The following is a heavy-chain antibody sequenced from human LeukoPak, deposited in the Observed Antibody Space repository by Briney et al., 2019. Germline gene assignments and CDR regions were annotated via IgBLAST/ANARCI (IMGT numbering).Heavy chain of an antibody. J-gene: IGHJ3*02. D-gene: IGHD3-10*01. CDR2: INHSGST. V-gene: IGHV4-34*01. CDR3: ARAPMVRGVITGDAFDI. CDR1: GGSFSGYY. Sequence: SETLSLTCAVYGGSFSGYYWSWIRQPPGKGLEWIGEINHSGSTNYNPSLKSRVTISVDKSKNQFSLKLSSVTAADTAVYYCARAPMVRGVITGDAFDIWGQGTMVTVSS.